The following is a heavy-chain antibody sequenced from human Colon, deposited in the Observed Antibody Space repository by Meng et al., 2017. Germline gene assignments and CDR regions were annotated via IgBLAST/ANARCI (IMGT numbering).Heavy chain of an antibody. CDR1: GDSVSSKSAA. Sequence: QVQLQQSGQGLVTPSQTLPLTCAISGDSVSSKSAAWSWISQSPSRGLEWLGRTYYRSEWYNDYAVSVKSRISINPDTSKNQFSLRLNSVTPEDTAVYYCASTENHFWGQGTLVTVSS. J-gene: IGHJ4*02. CDR2: TYYRSEWYN. D-gene: IGHD1-26*01. CDR3: ASTENHF. V-gene: IGHV6-1*01.